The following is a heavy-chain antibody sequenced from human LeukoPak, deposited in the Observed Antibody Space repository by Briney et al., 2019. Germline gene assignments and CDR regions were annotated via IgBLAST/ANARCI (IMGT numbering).Heavy chain of an antibody. CDR1: GFTFSNYA. D-gene: IGHD4-23*01. V-gene: IGHV3-33*01. J-gene: IGHJ3*02. Sequence: SGGSLRLSCAASGFTFSNYAMHWVRQAPGKGLEWMAIIWYDGSYKYYADSVKGRFTISRDNSKNTLYLQVNSLTAEDTAVYYCARGNSDAFDIWGHGTMVTVSS. CDR3: ARGNSDAFDI. CDR2: IWYDGSYK.